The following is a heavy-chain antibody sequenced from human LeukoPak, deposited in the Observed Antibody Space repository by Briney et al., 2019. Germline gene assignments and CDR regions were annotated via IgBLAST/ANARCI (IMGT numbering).Heavy chain of an antibody. CDR3: ARDSEYSYDRSPSGFDY. CDR1: GGTFSSYA. V-gene: IGHV1-69*13. D-gene: IGHD3-22*01. Sequence: ASVKVSCKASGGTFSSYAISWVRQAPGQGLEWMGGIIPIFGTANYAQKFQGRVTITADESTSTAYMELSSLRSEDTAVYYCARDSEYSYDRSPSGFDYWGQGTLVTVSS. J-gene: IGHJ4*02. CDR2: IIPIFGTA.